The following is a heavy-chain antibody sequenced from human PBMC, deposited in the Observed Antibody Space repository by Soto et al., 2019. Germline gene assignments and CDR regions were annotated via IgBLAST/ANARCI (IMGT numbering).Heavy chain of an antibody. CDR3: ARPYDFGSGRYYNRPFDF. V-gene: IGHV4-39*01. Sequence: QLQLQESGPGLVKPSETLSLTCTVSGGSISSSSYYWGWIRQPPGKGLEWIGSIYYSGNTYYNPSLKSRVTISGDTAQNQFSLKRSSVTAADTAVYYCARPYDFGSGRYYNRPFDFWGQGTLVTVSS. CDR1: GGSISSSSYY. J-gene: IGHJ4*02. CDR2: IYYSGNT. D-gene: IGHD3-10*01.